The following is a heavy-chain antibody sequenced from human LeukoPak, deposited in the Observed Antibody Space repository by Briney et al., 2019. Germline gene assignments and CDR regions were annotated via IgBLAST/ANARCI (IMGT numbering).Heavy chain of an antibody. J-gene: IGHJ4*02. V-gene: IGHV1-69*04. CDR2: IIPILGIA. D-gene: IGHD3-10*01. CDR1: GYPFTMYG. CDR3: ARAIDGSGSEFDY. Sequence: SVKVSFKASGYPFTMYGISWVRQGLGQGLEWMGRIIPILGIANYAQKFQGRVTITADKSTSTAYMELSSLRSEDTAVYYCARAIDGSGSEFDYWGQGTLVTVSS.